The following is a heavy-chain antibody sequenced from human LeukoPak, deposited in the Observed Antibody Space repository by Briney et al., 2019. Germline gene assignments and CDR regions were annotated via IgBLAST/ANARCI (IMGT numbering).Heavy chain of an antibody. CDR3: ARVRYYDSSGYFSGFGAFDI. CDR2: IFDSGRT. D-gene: IGHD3-22*01. CDR1: GGSISSYY. V-gene: IGHV4-59*01. Sequence: SGTLSLTCTVSGGSISSYYWSWMRQPPGKGLEWIGYIFDSGRTNYNPSLKSRVTISVDTSKNQFSLKLSSVTAADTALYYCARVRYYDSSGYFSGFGAFDIWGQGTVVTVSS. J-gene: IGHJ3*02.